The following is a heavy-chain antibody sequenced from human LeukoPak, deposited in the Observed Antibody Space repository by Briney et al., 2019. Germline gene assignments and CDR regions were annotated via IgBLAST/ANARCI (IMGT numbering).Heavy chain of an antibody. CDR3: AREPYYDFWSGYYTVGMDV. Sequence: ASVKVSCKASGYTFTSYGISWVRQAPGQGLEWMGRISAYNGNTNYAQKLQGRVTMTTDTSTSTAYMELRSLRSDDTAVYYCAREPYYDFWSGYYTVGMDVWGQGTTVTVSS. J-gene: IGHJ6*02. V-gene: IGHV1-18*01. D-gene: IGHD3-3*01. CDR1: GYTFTSYG. CDR2: ISAYNGNT.